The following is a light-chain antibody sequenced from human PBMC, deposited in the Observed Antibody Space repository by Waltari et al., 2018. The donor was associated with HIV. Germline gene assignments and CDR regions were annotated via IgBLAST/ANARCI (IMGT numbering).Light chain of an antibody. CDR2: RNN. V-gene: IGLV1-47*01. J-gene: IGLJ2*01. Sequence: QSVLTPPPSASGTPGQRVTISCSGSSSNLGSNYVYWYQQLPGTAPKLLIYRNNQRPSGVPDRFSGSKSGTSASLAISGLRSEDEADYYCATWDDSLSVVVFGGGTKLTVL. CDR1: SSNLGSNY. CDR3: ATWDDSLSVVV.